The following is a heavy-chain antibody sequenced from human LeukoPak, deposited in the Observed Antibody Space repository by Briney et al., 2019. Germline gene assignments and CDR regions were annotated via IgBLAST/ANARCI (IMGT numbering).Heavy chain of an antibody. CDR2: ISSSGSTI. D-gene: IGHD3-10*01. V-gene: IGHV3-23*01. Sequence: GGSLRLSCAAPGFTFNDYGMSWVRQAPGKGLEWVSYISSSGSTIYYADSVKGRFTISRDNSKNTLYLQMNSLRAEDTAVYYCAKEYGVRGVIISPFDYWGQGTLVTVSS. CDR3: AKEYGVRGVIISPFDY. J-gene: IGHJ4*02. CDR1: GFTFNDYG.